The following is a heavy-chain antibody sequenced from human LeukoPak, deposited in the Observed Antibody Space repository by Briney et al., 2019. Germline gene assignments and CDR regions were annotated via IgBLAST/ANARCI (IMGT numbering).Heavy chain of an antibody. J-gene: IGHJ4*02. D-gene: IGHD6-13*01. CDR2: IYYSGST. CDR3: ARHSSSWYNDY. CDR1: GGSISSSSYY. V-gene: IGHV4-39*01. Sequence: SETLSLTCTVSGGSISSSSYYCGWIRQPPGKGLEWIGSIYYSGSTYYNPSLKSRVTISVDTSKNQFSLKLSSVTAADTAVYYCARHSSSWYNDYWGQGTLVTVSS.